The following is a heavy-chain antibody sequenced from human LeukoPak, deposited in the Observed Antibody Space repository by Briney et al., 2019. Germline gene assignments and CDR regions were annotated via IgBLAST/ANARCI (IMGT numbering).Heavy chain of an antibody. CDR1: GYTFTSYD. CDR3: ARDGNSGSYYPHLSFDY. J-gene: IGHJ4*02. V-gene: IGHV1-8*01. CDR2: MNPNSGNT. Sequence: ASVKVSCKASGYTFTSYDINWVRQATGQGLEWMGWMNPNSGNTGYAQKFQGRVTMTRNTSMSTAYMELSSLRSEDTAVYYCARDGNSGSYYPHLSFDYWGQGTLVTVSS. D-gene: IGHD1-26*01.